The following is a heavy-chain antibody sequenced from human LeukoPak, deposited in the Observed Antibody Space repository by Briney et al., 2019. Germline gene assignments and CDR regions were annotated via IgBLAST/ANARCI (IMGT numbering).Heavy chain of an antibody. D-gene: IGHD3-16*01. Sequence: GGSLRLSCAASGFTFSSYGMHWVRQAPGKGLEWVAVISYDVGKKYYADSVKGRFTISRDNSKNTLYLQMNSLRAEDTAVYYCARDNDSRDPPHFDYWGQGTLVTVSS. CDR1: GFTFSSYG. CDR2: ISYDVGKK. CDR3: ARDNDSRDPPHFDY. J-gene: IGHJ4*02. V-gene: IGHV3-30*03.